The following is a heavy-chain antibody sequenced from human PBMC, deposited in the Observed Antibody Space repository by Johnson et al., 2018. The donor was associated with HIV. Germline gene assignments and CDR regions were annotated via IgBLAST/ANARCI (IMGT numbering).Heavy chain of an antibody. CDR1: GFIFSDYY. J-gene: IGHJ3*01. CDR2: ISTITNTV. CDR3: ARVGVVGVPNAFDV. V-gene: IGHV3-11*04. D-gene: IGHD2-15*01. Sequence: QVQLVDSGGGLVKPGGSLRLSCAASGFIFSDYYMTWFRQAPGKGLEWVSYISTITNTVFYAGSVKGRFTIPRQNAKNSLYLQMNSLRAEDTAVYYCARVGVVGVPNAFDVSGQGTLVTVSS.